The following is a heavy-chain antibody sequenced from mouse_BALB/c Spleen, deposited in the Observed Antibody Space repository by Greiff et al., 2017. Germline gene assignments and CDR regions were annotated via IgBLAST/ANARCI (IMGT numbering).Heavy chain of an antibody. CDR3: GRDRNYDYYAMDY. CDR1: GFTFTDYY. J-gene: IGHJ4*01. D-gene: IGHD1-1*01. CDR2: IRNKANGYTT. V-gene: IGHV7-3*02. Sequence: EVQGVESGGGLVQPGGSLRLSCATSGFTFTDYYMSWVRQPPGKALEWSGFIRNKANGYTTEYSASVKGRFTICRDNSQSILYLQMNTLREEDSANYYSGRDRNYDYYAMDYWGQGTSVTVSS.